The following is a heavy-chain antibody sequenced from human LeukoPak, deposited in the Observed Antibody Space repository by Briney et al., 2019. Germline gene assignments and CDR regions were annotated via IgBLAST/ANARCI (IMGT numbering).Heavy chain of an antibody. D-gene: IGHD6-19*01. CDR1: GGSINSQY. V-gene: IGHV4-59*11. CDR3: GRLGSGWYADY. J-gene: IGHJ4*02. Sequence: SETLSLTCTISGGSINSQYWGWIRQPPGKGLEWIGYIYHTGTTSYNPSLKSRVTMSIDTSKNQVSLKLRSVTAADSAVYYCGRLGSGWYADYWGQGTQVTVSS. CDR2: IYHTGTT.